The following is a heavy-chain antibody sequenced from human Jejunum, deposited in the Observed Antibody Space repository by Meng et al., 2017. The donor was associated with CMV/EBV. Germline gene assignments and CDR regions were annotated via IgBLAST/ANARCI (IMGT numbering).Heavy chain of an antibody. CDR2: VNPNSGDT. J-gene: IGHJ5*02. Sequence: YSFTFFYVHWVRQAPGQGLEWMVWVNPNSGDTNYAQKFQGRVAMTRDPSISTAYMELSGLRSDDTAVYYCARDGVLCGDTTCRGFYSWGQGTLVTVSS. CDR3: ARDGVLCGDTTCRGFYS. V-gene: IGHV1-2*02. D-gene: IGHD2-21*01. CDR1: YSFTFFY.